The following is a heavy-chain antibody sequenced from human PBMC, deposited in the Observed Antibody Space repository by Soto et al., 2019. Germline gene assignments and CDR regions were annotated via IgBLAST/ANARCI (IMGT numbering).Heavy chain of an antibody. V-gene: IGHV3-30*18. CDR3: PKDQQVHLVRGWFDP. Sequence: ESGGGVVQPGRSLRLSCAASGFSVSSCGMHWVRQAPGKGLEWVAHISKDGGNKFYGDSVKGRFTISRDNSENTPYLEVNSPRPADTAVSYCPKDQQVHLVRGWFDPWGQGPLVIVSS. CDR2: ISKDGGNK. CDR1: GFSVSSCG. D-gene: IGHD3-10*01. J-gene: IGHJ5*02.